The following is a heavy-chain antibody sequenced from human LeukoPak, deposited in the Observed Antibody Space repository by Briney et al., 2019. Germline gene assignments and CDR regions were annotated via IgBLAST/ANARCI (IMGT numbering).Heavy chain of an antibody. V-gene: IGHV1-69*13. CDR3: ARCSMAARNYYYYGMDV. D-gene: IGHD6-6*01. J-gene: IGHJ6*02. CDR2: IIPIFGTA. CDR1: GGTFSSYA. Sequence: EASVKVSCKASGGTFSSYAISWVRQAPGQGLEWMGGIIPIFGTANYAQKFQGRVTITADESTSTAYMELSSLRSEDTAVYYCARCSMAARNYYYYGMDVWGQGTTVTASS.